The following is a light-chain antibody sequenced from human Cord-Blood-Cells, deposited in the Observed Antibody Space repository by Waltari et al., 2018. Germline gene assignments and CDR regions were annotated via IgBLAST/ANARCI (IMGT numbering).Light chain of an antibody. J-gene: IGLJ1*01. CDR1: SSDVGGYNY. CDR2: EVS. V-gene: IGLV2-8*01. CDR3: SSYAGSNNYV. Sequence: QSALPQPPSASGSPGQSVTISCTGTSSDVGGYNYVSCYQQHPGKAPKLMIYEVSKRPSGVPDRFSGSKSGNTASLTVSGLQAEDEADYYCSSYAGSNNYVFGTGTKVTVL.